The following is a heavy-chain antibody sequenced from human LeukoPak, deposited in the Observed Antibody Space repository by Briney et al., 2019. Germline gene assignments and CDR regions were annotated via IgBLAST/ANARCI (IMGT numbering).Heavy chain of an antibody. J-gene: IGHJ3*02. CDR1: GFTFSSYS. Sequence: GGSLRLSCAASGFTFSSYSMNWVRQAPGKGLEWVSYISSSSTIYYADSVKGRFTISRDNAKNSLYLQMYSLRAGDTAVYYCARDWGLYGGYAFDIWGQGTMVTVSS. CDR3: ARDWGLYGGYAFDI. D-gene: IGHD4-23*01. V-gene: IGHV3-48*01. CDR2: ISSSSTI.